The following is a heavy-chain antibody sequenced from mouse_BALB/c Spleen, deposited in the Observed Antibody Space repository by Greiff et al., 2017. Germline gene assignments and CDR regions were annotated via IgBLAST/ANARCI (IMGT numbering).Heavy chain of an antibody. CDR2: IWTGGGT. D-gene: IGHD2-14*01. CDR3: VRGGGYDGAWYFDV. Sequence: QVQLKESGPGLVAPSQSLSITCTVSGFSLTSYDISWIRQPPGKGLEWLGVIWTGGGTNYNSAFMSRLSISKDNSKSQVFLKMNSLQTDDTAIYYCVRGGGYDGAWYFDVWGAGTTVTVSS. J-gene: IGHJ1*01. V-gene: IGHV2-9-2*01. CDR1: GFSLTSYD.